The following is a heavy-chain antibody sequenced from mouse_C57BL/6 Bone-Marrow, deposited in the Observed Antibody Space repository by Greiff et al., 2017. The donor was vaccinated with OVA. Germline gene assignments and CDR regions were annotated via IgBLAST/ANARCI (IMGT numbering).Heavy chain of an antibody. CDR3: ARGGVYDSYYVGWYVDV. CDR1: GYTFTSYW. J-gene: IGHJ1*03. D-gene: IGHD2-3*01. Sequence: QVQLQQPGAELVKPGASVKLSCKTSGYTFTSYWMHWVKQRPGQGLEWIGMIHPNSGSTNYNEKFKSKATLTVDKSSSTAYMQLSSLTSENSAVYYCARGGVYDSYYVGWYVDVWGRGTTVTVSS. CDR2: IHPNSGST. V-gene: IGHV1-64*01.